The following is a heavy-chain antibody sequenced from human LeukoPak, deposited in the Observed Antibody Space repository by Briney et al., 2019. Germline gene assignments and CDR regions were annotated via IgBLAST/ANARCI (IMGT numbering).Heavy chain of an antibody. Sequence: SETLSLTCTVSGGSISSYYWSWIRQPPGKGLEWIGYIYYSGSTNYNPSLKSRVTISVDTSKNQFSLKLSSVTAADTAVYYCAREVLTPHYYYGMDVWGQGTTVTVSS. CDR2: IYYSGST. J-gene: IGHJ6*02. D-gene: IGHD3-10*01. CDR3: AREVLTPHYYYGMDV. V-gene: IGHV4-59*01. CDR1: GGSISSYY.